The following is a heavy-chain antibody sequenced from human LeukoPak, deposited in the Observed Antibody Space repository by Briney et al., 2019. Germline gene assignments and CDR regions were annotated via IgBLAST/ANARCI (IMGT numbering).Heavy chain of an antibody. CDR1: GFTASSNY. V-gene: IGHV3-66*01. CDR2: IYSGGST. J-gene: IGHJ6*03. Sequence: PRGSLRLSCAASGFTASSNYMSWVRQAPGKGLEWVSVIYSGGSTYYADSVKGRFTISRDNSKNTLYLQMNSLRAEDTAVYYCARVFGSSGYYPWYYYMDVWGKGTTVTVSS. D-gene: IGHD3-22*01. CDR3: ARVFGSSGYYPWYYYMDV.